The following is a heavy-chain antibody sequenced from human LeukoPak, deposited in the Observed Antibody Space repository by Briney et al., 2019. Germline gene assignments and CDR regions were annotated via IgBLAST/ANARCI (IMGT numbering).Heavy chain of an antibody. V-gene: IGHV3-23*01. D-gene: IGHD2-2*01. J-gene: IGHJ4*02. CDR1: GFTFSSYA. CDR2: MSGSGGST. Sequence: GGSLSLSCAASGFTFSSYAMSWVRQAPGKGLEWVSTMSGSGGSTYYADSVKGRFTISRDNSKNTLYLQMNSLRAEDTAVYYCAKDPREPAAYDYWGQGTLVTVSS. CDR3: AKDPREPAAYDY.